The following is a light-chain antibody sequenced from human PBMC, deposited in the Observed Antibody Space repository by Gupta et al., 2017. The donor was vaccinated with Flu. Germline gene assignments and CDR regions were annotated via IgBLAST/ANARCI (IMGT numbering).Light chain of an antibody. Sequence: SLGERATINCKASQSVLYTSYNRNYLAWSQQKPGQPPKVLIYWASTRESGVPDRFVGSGSETDFTLTISNLQAADVAIYYCLQDDSPPHTFGQGTKLEIK. J-gene: IGKJ2*01. V-gene: IGKV4-1*01. CDR1: QSVLYTSYNRNY. CDR3: LQDDSPPHT. CDR2: WAS.